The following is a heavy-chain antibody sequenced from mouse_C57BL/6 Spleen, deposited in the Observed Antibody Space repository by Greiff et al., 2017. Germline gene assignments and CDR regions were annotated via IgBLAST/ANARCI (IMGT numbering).Heavy chain of an antibody. D-gene: IGHD1-1*01. CDR2: ISSGSSTI. Sequence: EVKLVESGGGLVKPGGSLKLSCAASGFTFSDYGMHWVRQAPEKGLEWVAYISSGSSTIYYADTVKGRFTISRDNAKNTLFLQMTSLRSEDTAMYYCARPYYYGPAWFAYWGQGTLVTVSA. V-gene: IGHV5-17*01. CDR1: GFTFSDYG. CDR3: ARPYYYGPAWFAY. J-gene: IGHJ3*01.